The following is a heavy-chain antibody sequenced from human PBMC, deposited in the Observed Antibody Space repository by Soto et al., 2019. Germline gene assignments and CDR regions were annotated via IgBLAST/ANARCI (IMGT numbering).Heavy chain of an antibody. V-gene: IGHV1-18*04. CDR3: ARTYSRDPDNWFDP. J-gene: IGHJ5*02. D-gene: IGHD6-13*01. CDR1: GYTFTSYG. CDR2: ISAYNGNT. Sequence: ASGKVSCKASGYTFTSYGISWVRQAPGQGLEWMGWISAYNGNTNYAQKLQGRVTMTTDTSTSTAYMELRSLRSDDTAVYYCARTYSRDPDNWFDPWGQGTLVTVSS.